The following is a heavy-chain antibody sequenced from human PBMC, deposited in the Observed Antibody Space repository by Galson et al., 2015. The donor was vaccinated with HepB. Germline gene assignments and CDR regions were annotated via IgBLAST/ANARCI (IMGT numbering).Heavy chain of an antibody. CDR2: IKSETDGGTT. J-gene: IGHJ4*02. V-gene: IGHV3-15*01. Sequence: SLRLSCAASGFTFTYAWMTWVRQAPGKGLEWVGRIKSETDGGTTDYAAPVKGRFTISRDDSKNTLYLQINSLETEDTAVYYCTTVYYHDSSGYRRNKYFDYWGQGTLVTVSS. CDR1: GFTFTYAW. D-gene: IGHD3-22*01. CDR3: TTVYYHDSSGYRRNKYFDY.